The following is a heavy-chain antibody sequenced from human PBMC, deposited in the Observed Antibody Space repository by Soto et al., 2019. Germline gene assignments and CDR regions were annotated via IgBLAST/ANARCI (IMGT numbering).Heavy chain of an antibody. CDR3: ARQIVTMVRGVIITTPGSGMDV. Sequence: SEILSLTCTVSGGSISSYYWSWIRQPPGKGLEWIGYIYYSGSTNYNPSLKSRVTISVDTSKNQFSLKLSPVTAADTAVYYCARQIVTMVRGVIITTPGSGMDVWGQGTTVT. J-gene: IGHJ6*02. V-gene: IGHV4-59*08. CDR2: IYYSGST. D-gene: IGHD3-10*01. CDR1: GGSISSYY.